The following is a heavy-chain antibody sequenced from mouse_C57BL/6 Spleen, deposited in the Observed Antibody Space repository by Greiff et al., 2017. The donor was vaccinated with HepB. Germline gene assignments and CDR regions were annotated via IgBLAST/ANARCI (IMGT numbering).Heavy chain of an antibody. CDR2: ITHSGET. D-gene: IGHD4-1*01. CDR1: GFPITSGYY. V-gene: IGHV12-3*01. Sequence: QVQLKESGPGLVKPSQSLFLTCSITGFPITSGYYWIWIRQSPGKPLEWMGYITHSGETFYNPSLQSPISITRETSKNQFFLQLNSVTTEDTAMYYCAGDRSELGRFAYWGQGTLVTVSA. J-gene: IGHJ3*01. CDR3: AGDRSELGRFAY.